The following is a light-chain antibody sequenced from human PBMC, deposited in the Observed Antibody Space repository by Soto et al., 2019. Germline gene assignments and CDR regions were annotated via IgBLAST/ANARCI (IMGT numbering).Light chain of an antibody. V-gene: IGKV1-39*01. Sequence: DIQMNQSPSSLSASVGDRVTITCRASQSISNYLYWYQQKPGKAPKLLIYAASSLQSGVPSRFSGRGSGTDFTLTISNLQPEDFATYYCHQSYSTPPTFGQGTKLEIK. CDR3: HQSYSTPPT. J-gene: IGKJ2*01. CDR2: AAS. CDR1: QSISNY.